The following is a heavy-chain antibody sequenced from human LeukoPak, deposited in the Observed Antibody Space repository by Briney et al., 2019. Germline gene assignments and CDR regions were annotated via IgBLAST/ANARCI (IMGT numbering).Heavy chain of an antibody. CDR2: IYYSGST. CDR1: GGSISSGGYY. J-gene: IGHJ6*02. Sequence: PSETLSLTCAVSGGSISSGGYYWSWIRQPPGKGLEWIGYIYYSGSTNYNPSLKSRVTISVDTSKNQFSLKLSSVTAADTAVYYCARRTTFSGGYYYGMDVWGQGTTVTVSS. D-gene: IGHD3-10*01. CDR3: ARRTTFSGGYYYGMDV. V-gene: IGHV4-61*08.